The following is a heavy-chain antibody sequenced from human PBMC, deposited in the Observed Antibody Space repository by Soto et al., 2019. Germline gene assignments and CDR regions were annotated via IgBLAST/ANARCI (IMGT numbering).Heavy chain of an antibody. V-gene: IGHV1-24*01. CDR2: FDPEDGET. D-gene: IGHD2-15*01. J-gene: IGHJ6*02. Sequence: ASVKVSCKVSEYTLTELSMHWVRQAPGKGLEWMGGFDPEDGETFYAQRFQGRVTMTEDTSTDTAYMELRSLRSEDTAVYYCATTDQLLGYCSGGSCYRMDVWGQGTTVTVS. CDR1: EYTLTELS. CDR3: ATTDQLLGYCSGGSCYRMDV.